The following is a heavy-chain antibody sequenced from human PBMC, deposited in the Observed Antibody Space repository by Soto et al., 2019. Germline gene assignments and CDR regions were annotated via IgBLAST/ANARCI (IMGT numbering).Heavy chain of an antibody. Sequence: SETLSLTCAVYGGSFSGYYWSWIRQPPGKGLERIGEINHSGSTNYNPSLKSRVTISVDTSKNQFSLKLSSVTVADTAVYYCARGGGYSNYRVDYWGQGTLVTVSS. CDR2: INHSGST. V-gene: IGHV4-34*01. CDR3: ARGGGYSNYRVDY. CDR1: GGSFSGYY. D-gene: IGHD4-4*01. J-gene: IGHJ4*02.